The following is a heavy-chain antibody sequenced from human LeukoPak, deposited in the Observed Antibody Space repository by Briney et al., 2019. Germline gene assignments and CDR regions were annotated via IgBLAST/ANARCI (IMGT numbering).Heavy chain of an antibody. J-gene: IGHJ4*02. CDR1: GFTFSSYS. V-gene: IGHV3-21*04. CDR2: ISSSSSYI. D-gene: IGHD3-22*01. CDR3: ARDLSYYDSSGYGY. Sequence: PGGSLRLSCAASGFTFSSYSMNWVRQAPGKGLEWVSSISSSSSYIYYADSVKGRFTISRDNAKNSLYLQMNSLRAEDTAVYYCARDLSYYDSSGYGYWGQGTLVTVSS.